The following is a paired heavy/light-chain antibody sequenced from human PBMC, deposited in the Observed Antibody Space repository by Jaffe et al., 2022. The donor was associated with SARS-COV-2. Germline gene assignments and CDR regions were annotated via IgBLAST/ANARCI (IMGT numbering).Heavy chain of an antibody. Sequence: HLQLQESGPGLVKPSETLSLTCTLSGGSITNRDYYWGWIRQSPEKGLEWIGSVYFSGSAYYDPSLNSRLTISVDTSKNQFSLEMKSVTAADTAVYYCASHHYYLSGTYYYFDYWGPGALVTVSS. CDR3: ASHHYYLSGTYYYFDY. CDR1: GGSITNRDYY. J-gene: IGHJ4*02. CDR2: VYFSGSA. D-gene: IGHD3-10*01. V-gene: IGHV4-39*01.
Light chain of an antibody. CDR1: QGINNY. CDR2: AAS. V-gene: IGKV1-9*01. Sequence: DIELTQSPSFLSASVGDKVTITCRASQGINNYIAWYQQKPGKAPKLLIYAASTLQSGVPSRFSGGGSGTEFTLTISSLQPEDFATYYCQHLNTYPRFTFGPGTKLDVK. J-gene: IGKJ3*01. CDR3: QHLNTYPRFT.